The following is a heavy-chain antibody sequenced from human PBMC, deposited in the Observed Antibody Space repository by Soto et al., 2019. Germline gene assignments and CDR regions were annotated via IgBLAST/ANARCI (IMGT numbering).Heavy chain of an antibody. V-gene: IGHV3-23*01. CDR3: AKDHYSSGWYQGGYLDY. CDR2: ISGSGGST. D-gene: IGHD6-19*01. Sequence: GGSLRLSCAASGFTFSSYAMSWVRQAPGKGLEWVSAISGSGGSTYYADSVKGRFTISRDNSKNTLYLQMNSLRAEDTAVYYCAKDHYSSGWYQGGYLDYWGQGTLVTVSS. J-gene: IGHJ4*02. CDR1: GFTFSSYA.